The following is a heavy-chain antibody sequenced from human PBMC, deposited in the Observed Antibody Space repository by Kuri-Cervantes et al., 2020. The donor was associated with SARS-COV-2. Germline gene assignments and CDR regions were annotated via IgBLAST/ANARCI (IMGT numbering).Heavy chain of an antibody. CDR3: AKARGSEWQKIFFDY. J-gene: IGHJ4*02. CDR1: TITFSECR. D-gene: IGHD2/OR15-2a*01. CDR2: ISSSTSTK. Sequence: GESLKISCAASTITFSECRMSRVRQAPGKGLEWVSDISSSTSTKYYVGSVKGRFTICRDKARRSLYLQMNSLRAEDTAVYYCAKARGSEWQKIFFDYWGQGTQVTVSS. V-gene: IGHV3-48*01.